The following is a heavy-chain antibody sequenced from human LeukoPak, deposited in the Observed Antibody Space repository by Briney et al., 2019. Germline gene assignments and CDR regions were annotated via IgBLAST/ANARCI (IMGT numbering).Heavy chain of an antibody. Sequence: SETLSLTCAVSGHSISTGYYWGWIRQPPGKGLEWIGSMSHNRGTYYNPSLKSRVPISMDTSKNQISLRLTSVTAADTAVYYCASYYASGVSAYNYYGMDVWGKGTTVTVSS. CDR1: GHSISTGYY. V-gene: IGHV4-38-2*01. CDR3: ASYYASGVSAYNYYGMDV. J-gene: IGHJ6*04. CDR2: MSHNRGT. D-gene: IGHD3-10*01.